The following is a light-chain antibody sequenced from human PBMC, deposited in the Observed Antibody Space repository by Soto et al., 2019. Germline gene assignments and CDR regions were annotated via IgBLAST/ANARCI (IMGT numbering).Light chain of an antibody. CDR3: QQRSNWPQT. Sequence: EIVLTQSPATLSLSPGERATLSCRASQSVSSYLAWYQQKPGQAPRLLIYGASTRATGIPDRFSGSGSGTDFTLTISSLEPEDFAIYSCQQRSNWPQTFGQGTKVDIK. V-gene: IGKV3-11*01. CDR1: QSVSSY. J-gene: IGKJ1*01. CDR2: GAS.